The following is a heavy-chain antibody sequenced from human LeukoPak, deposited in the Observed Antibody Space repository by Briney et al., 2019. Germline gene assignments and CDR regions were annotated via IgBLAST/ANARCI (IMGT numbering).Heavy chain of an antibody. D-gene: IGHD3-3*01. CDR3: ARDGVFGTDFDAFDL. CDR1: GYTFTAAF. J-gene: IGHJ3*01. V-gene: IGHV1-2*02. CDR2: FATNDGRT. Sequence: ASVKVSCKTSGYTFTAAFLHWVRQAPGHGLEWIGWFATNDGRTKYAERFQGRVSMTRDTYTTTAYTELSSLTSDDTAVYYCARDGVFGTDFDAFDLWGQGTPVT.